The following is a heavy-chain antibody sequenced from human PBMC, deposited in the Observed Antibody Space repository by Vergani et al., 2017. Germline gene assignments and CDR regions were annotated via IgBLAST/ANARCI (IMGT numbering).Heavy chain of an antibody. CDR2: INHSGST. CDR3: AHLKAEYSSGWLGAFDI. Sequence: QVQLQQWGAGLLKPSETLSLTCAVYGGSFSGYYWSWIRQPPGKGLEWIGEINHSGSTNYNPSLKSRVTISVDTSKNQFSLKLSSVTAADTATYYCAHLKAEYSSGWLGAFDIWGQGTMVTVSS. CDR1: GGSFSGYY. J-gene: IGHJ3*02. D-gene: IGHD6-19*01. V-gene: IGHV4-34*01.